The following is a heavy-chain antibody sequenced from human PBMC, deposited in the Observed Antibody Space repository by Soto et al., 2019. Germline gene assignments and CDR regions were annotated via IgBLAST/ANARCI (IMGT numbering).Heavy chain of an antibody. D-gene: IGHD3-22*01. CDR2: IWYDGSNK. J-gene: IGHJ4*02. CDR1: GFTFSSYG. Sequence: GGSLRLSCVASGFTFSSYGMHWVRQAPGKGLEWVAVIWYDGSNKYYADSVKGRFTISRDNSKNTLYLQMNSLRAEDMAVYYCARAAYYYDSSGYPGPFDYWGQGT. CDR3: ARAAYYYDSSGYPGPFDY. V-gene: IGHV3-33*01.